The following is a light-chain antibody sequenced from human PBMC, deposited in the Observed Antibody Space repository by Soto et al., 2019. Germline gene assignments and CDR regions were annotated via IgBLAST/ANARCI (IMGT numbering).Light chain of an antibody. CDR2: AAS. Sequence: DIQMTQSPSSLSASVGDRVTITCRASQSISSYLNWYQQKPGKAPKLLIYAASSLQSGVTSRFSGSGSGTDFTLTISSLQPEDFATYYCQQGYSTPRTFGQGTKVEIK. J-gene: IGKJ1*01. V-gene: IGKV1-39*01. CDR1: QSISSY. CDR3: QQGYSTPRT.